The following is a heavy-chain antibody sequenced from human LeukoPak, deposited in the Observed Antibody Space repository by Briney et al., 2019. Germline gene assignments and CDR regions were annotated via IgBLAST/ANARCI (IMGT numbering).Heavy chain of an antibody. J-gene: IGHJ5*02. V-gene: IGHV1-46*01. CDR3: ARDQMPVSPLINWFDP. Sequence: ASVKVSCKASGYTFTSYYMHCVRQAPGQGIEWMGIINPSGGSTSYAQKFQGRVTMTRDTSTSTVYMELSSLRSEDTAVYYCARDQMPVSPLINWFDPWGQGTLVTVSS. D-gene: IGHD2-2*01. CDR2: INPSGGST. CDR1: GYTFTSYY.